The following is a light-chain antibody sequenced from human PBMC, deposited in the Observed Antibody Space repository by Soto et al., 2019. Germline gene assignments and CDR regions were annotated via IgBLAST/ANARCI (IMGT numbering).Light chain of an antibody. Sequence: DIQMTQSHSTLSASVGDRVTITCRASQSISSWLAWYQQKPGKAPKLLIYKASSLESGVPSRFSGSGSGTEFTLTISILQPDDFATYYCQQYNSYSRTFGQGAKADIK. CDR2: KAS. CDR1: QSISSW. CDR3: QQYNSYSRT. J-gene: IGKJ1*01. V-gene: IGKV1-5*03.